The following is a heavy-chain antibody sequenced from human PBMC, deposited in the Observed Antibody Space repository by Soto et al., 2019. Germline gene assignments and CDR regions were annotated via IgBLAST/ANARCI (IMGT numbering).Heavy chain of an antibody. J-gene: IGHJ4*02. CDR2: ISRTSTI. CDR1: GFIFSTYD. Sequence: GGSLRLSCASSGFIFSTYDMNWVRQAPGKGLEWVSYISRTSTIYYADSVKGRFTVSRDNAKNSLYLQMDSLRAEDTAVYYCARDGSGRFFEYWGQGTLVTVSS. CDR3: ARDGSGRFFEY. D-gene: IGHD3-10*01. V-gene: IGHV3-48*01.